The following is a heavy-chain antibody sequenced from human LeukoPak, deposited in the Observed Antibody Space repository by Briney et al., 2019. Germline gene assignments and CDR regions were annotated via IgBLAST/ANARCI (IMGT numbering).Heavy chain of an antibody. J-gene: IGHJ4*02. CDR2: ISYDGSKK. D-gene: IGHD3-10*01. Sequence: GGSLRLSCAASGFTFRSHGMHWVRQAPGKGLEWAAVISYDGSKKDYADSVKGRFTISRDSSKNTVYLQMNSLRTEDTAFYYCARGLSGSYSVDYWGQGTLVTVSS. CDR3: ARGLSGSYSVDY. CDR1: GFTFRSHG. V-gene: IGHV3-30-3*01.